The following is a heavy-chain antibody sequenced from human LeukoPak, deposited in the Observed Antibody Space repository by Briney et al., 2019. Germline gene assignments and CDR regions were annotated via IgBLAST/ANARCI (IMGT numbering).Heavy chain of an antibody. J-gene: IGHJ5*02. V-gene: IGHV3-23*01. Sequence: GGSLRLSCAASGFTFSSYAMSWVRQAPGKGLEWVSAISGGGGSTYYADSVKGRFTISRDNSKNTLYLQMNSLRAEDTAVYYCAKDLRYNWNDHWFDPWGQGTLVTVSS. CDR2: ISGGGGST. CDR1: GFTFSSYA. D-gene: IGHD1-20*01. CDR3: AKDLRYNWNDHWFDP.